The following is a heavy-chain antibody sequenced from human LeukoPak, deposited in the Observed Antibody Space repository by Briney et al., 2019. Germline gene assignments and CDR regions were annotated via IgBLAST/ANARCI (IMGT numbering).Heavy chain of an antibody. CDR3: ARDYGGSSPFDY. CDR1: GFTFNNYW. V-gene: IGHV3-7*01. D-gene: IGHD4-23*01. CDR2: IKQDTREK. Sequence: GGSLRLSCVASGFTFNNYWMSWVRQPPGKGLEWVANIKQDTREKYYVDSVKGRFTISRDNAKNSLYLQMNSLRAEDTAVYYCARDYGGSSPFDYWGQGTLVTVSS. J-gene: IGHJ4*02.